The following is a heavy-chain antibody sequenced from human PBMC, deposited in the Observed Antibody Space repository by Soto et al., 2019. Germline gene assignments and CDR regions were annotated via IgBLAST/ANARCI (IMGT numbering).Heavy chain of an antibody. CDR1: GFTFSNFA. D-gene: IGHD6-19*01. Sequence: EMQLLESGGGLVQPGGSLRLSCAASGFTFSNFAMSWVRQAPGKGLEWVSLISGSGASTSYADSVKGRFTVSRDNSKNTLDLQMKTLRADDTAGYDCAIDRSYSSDWAVTPFDYWGQGTLVTVSS. CDR2: ISGSGAST. J-gene: IGHJ4*02. V-gene: IGHV3-23*01. CDR3: AIDRSYSSDWAVTPFDY.